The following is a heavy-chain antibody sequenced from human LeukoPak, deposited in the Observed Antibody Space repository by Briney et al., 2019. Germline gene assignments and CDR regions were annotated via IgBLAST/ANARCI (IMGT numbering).Heavy chain of an antibody. J-gene: IGHJ4*02. D-gene: IGHD6-13*01. V-gene: IGHV4-34*01. CDR3: ARSSWSPYFDY. CDR1: GGSFSGYY. Sequence: PSETLSLTCAVYGGSFSGYYWSWIRQPPGKGLEWIGEINHSGSTNYNPSLKSRVTISVDTSKNQFSLKLSSVTAADTAVYYCARSSWSPYFDYWGQGTLVTVSS. CDR2: INHSGST.